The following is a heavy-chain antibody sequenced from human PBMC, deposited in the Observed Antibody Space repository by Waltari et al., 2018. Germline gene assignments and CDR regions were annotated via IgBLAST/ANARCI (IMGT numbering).Heavy chain of an antibody. CDR3: ARGEVLDS. D-gene: IGHD1-26*01. CDR2: VYYTGNT. J-gene: IGHJ5*01. CDR1: GGSITSGDYY. Sequence: QVQLQESGPGLVKPSQTLSLPCSVSGGSITSGDYYWTWIRQSPGKGLEWIGYVYYTGNTYYNSSLKNRLTMSVDTSKNQFSLKLSSVTAADTAIYYCARGEVLDSWGQGTLVTVSS. V-gene: IGHV4-30-4*08.